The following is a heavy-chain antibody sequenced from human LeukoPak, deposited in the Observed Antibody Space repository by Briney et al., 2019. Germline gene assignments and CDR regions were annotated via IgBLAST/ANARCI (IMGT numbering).Heavy chain of an antibody. J-gene: IGHJ4*02. CDR1: GGSISSYH. Sequence: SETLSLTCTVSGGSISSYHWIWIRQPPGKGLEWIGYIHYSGSTNYNPSLKSRVTTSVDTSKKQFSLKLRSVTAADTAVYYCARGYGSGSHYPYWGQGTLVTVSS. D-gene: IGHD3-10*01. CDR3: ARGYGSGSHYPY. V-gene: IGHV4-59*08. CDR2: IHYSGST.